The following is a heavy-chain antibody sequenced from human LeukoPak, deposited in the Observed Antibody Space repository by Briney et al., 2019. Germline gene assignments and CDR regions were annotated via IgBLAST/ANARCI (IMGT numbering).Heavy chain of an antibody. CDR3: ARGPKGGVGY. V-gene: IGHV3-48*01. Sequence: GGSLRLSCAASGFTFSSYSMNWVRQAPGKGLEWVSYISSSSSTIYYADSVKGRFTISRDNAKNSLYLQMNSLRAEDTAVYYCARGPKGGVGYWGQGTLVTVSS. J-gene: IGHJ4*02. CDR2: ISSSSSTI. CDR1: GFTFSSYS.